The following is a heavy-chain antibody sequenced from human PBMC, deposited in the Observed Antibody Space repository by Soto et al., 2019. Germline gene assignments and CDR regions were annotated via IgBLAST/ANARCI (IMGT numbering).Heavy chain of an antibody. CDR1: GFTFSSYA. CDR3: AKEATYCSSTSCPTNWFDP. V-gene: IGHV3-23*01. CDR2: ISGSGGST. D-gene: IGHD2-2*01. J-gene: IGHJ5*02. Sequence: TGGSLRLSCAASGFTFSSYAMSWVRQAPGKGLEWVSAISGSGGSTYYADSVKGRFTISRDNSKNTLYLQMNSLRAEDTAVYYCAKEATYCSSTSCPTNWFDPWGQGTLVTVSS.